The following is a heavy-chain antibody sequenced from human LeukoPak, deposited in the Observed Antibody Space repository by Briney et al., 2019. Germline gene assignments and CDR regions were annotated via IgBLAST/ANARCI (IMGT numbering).Heavy chain of an antibody. CDR2: ISAYNGNT. CDR3: ARDSEVGYSSGWYEEH. CDR1: GYTFTSYG. Sequence: ASVKVSCKASGYTFTSYGISWVRQAPGQGLEWMGWISAYNGNTNYAQKLQGRVTMTTDTSTSTAYMELSSLRSEDTAVYYCARDSEVGYSSGWYEEHWGQGTLVTVSS. D-gene: IGHD6-19*01. V-gene: IGHV1-18*01. J-gene: IGHJ4*02.